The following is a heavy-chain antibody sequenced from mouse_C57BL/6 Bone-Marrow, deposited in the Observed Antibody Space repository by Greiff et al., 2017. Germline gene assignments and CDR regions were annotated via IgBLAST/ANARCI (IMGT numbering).Heavy chain of an antibody. J-gene: IGHJ1*03. D-gene: IGHD1-1*01. CDR2: ISYDGSN. V-gene: IGHV3-6*01. CDR1: GYSITSGYY. CDR3: ARAPDYYGSSYVWYFDV. Sequence: DVQLQESGPGLVKPSQSLSLTCSVTGYSITSGYYWNWIRQFPGNKLEWMGYISYDGSNNYNPSLKNRISITRDTSKNQFFLKLNSVTTEDTATYYCARAPDYYGSSYVWYFDVWGTGTTVTVSS.